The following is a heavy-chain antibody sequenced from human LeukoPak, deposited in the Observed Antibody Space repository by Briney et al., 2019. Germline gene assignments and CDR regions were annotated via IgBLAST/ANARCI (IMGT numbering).Heavy chain of an antibody. V-gene: IGHV3-30*18. CDR3: AKAWNSGSSGYYYVFDAFDI. CDR2: ISYDGSNK. Sequence: PGGSLRLSCAASGFTFSSYGMHWVRQAPGKGLEWVAVISYDGSNKYYADSVKGRFTISRDNSKNTLYLQMNSLRAEDTAVYYCAKAWNSGSSGYYYVFDAFDIWGQGTMVTVSS. D-gene: IGHD3-22*01. CDR1: GFTFSSYG. J-gene: IGHJ3*02.